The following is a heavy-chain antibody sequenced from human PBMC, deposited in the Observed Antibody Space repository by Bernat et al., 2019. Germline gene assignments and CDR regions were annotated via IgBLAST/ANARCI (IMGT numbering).Heavy chain of an antibody. CDR2: IYWDDDK. V-gene: IGHV2-5*02. CDR3: AHEPHLGSGSYYYNWFDP. D-gene: IGHD3-10*01. J-gene: IGHJ5*02. CDR1: GFSLSTSGVG. Sequence: QITLKESGPTLVKPTQTLTLTCTFSGFSLSTSGVGVGWIRQPPGKALEWLALIYWDDDKRYSPSLKSRLTITKDTSKNQVVLTMTNMDPVDTATYYCAHEPHLGSGSYYYNWFDPWGQGTLVTVSS.